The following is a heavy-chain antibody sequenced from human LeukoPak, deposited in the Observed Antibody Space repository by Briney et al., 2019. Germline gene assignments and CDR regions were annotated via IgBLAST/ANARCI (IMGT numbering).Heavy chain of an antibody. CDR1: GFTFSSYA. D-gene: IGHD4-11*01. CDR2: ISGSGGST. Sequence: GGSLRLSCAASGFTFSSYAMSWVRQAPGKGLEWVSAISGSGGSTYYADSVKGRFAISRDNSKNTLYLQMNSLRAEDTAVYYCARDRDYTGGSYHIDPWGQGTLVTVSS. J-gene: IGHJ5*02. V-gene: IGHV3-23*01. CDR3: ARDRDYTGGSYHIDP.